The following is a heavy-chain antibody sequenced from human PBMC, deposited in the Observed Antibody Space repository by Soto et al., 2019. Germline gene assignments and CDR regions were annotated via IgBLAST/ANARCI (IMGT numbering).Heavy chain of an antibody. D-gene: IGHD2-8*01. Sequence: QVQLVESGGGVVQPGRSLRLSCAASGFTFSSYGMHWVRQAPGKGLEWVAVISYDGSNKYYADSVKGRFTISRDNSKNTLYMQMNSLSAQDTAVYYWSKDVECERCMPPLSRSGYGDPIPHSGMDVWGQVTTVTVSS. CDR3: SKDVECERCMPPLSRSGYGDPIPHSGMDV. CDR1: GFTFSSYG. J-gene: IGHJ6*02. V-gene: IGHV3-30*18. CDR2: ISYDGSNK.